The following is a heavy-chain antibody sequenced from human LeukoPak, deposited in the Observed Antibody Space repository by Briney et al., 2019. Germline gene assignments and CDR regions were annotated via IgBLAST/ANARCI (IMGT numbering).Heavy chain of an antibody. J-gene: IGHJ3*02. CDR1: GGTFSSYA. CDR3: AREDYGDYVGAFDI. V-gene: IGHV1-8*02. D-gene: IGHD4-17*01. Sequence: ASVKVSCKASGGTFSSYAISWVRQAPGQGLEWMGWMNPNSGNTGYAQKFQGRVTMTRNTSISTAYMELSSLRSEDTAVYYCAREDYGDYVGAFDIWGQGTMVTVSS. CDR2: MNPNSGNT.